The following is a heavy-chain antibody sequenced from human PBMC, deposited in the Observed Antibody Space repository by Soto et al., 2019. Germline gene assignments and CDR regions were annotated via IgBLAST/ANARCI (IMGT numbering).Heavy chain of an antibody. J-gene: IGHJ6*03. D-gene: IGHD1-1*01. CDR1: GFTFSSYS. V-gene: IGHV3-21*01. Sequence: GGSLRLSCAASGFTFSSYSMSWVRQAPGKGLEWVSSISSSSSYIYYADSVKGRFTISRDNAKNSLYLQMNSLRAEDTAVYYCARRTGTTGTTLVYYYYYYMDVWGKGTTVTVSS. CDR3: ARRTGTTGTTLVYYYYYYMDV. CDR2: ISSSSSYI.